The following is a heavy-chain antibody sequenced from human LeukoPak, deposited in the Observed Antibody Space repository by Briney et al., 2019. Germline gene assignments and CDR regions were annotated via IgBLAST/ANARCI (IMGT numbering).Heavy chain of an antibody. V-gene: IGHV4-34*01. CDR2: INHSGST. CDR1: GGSFSGYY. D-gene: IGHD2-15*01. CDR3: ARTTEYCSGGSCYQLIFDY. J-gene: IGHJ4*02. Sequence: SETLSLTCAVYGGSFSGYYWSWIRQPPGKGLEWIGEINHSGSTNYNPSLKSRVTISVDTSKNQFSLKLSSVTAADMAVYYCARTTEYCSGGSCYQLIFDYWGQGTLVTVSS.